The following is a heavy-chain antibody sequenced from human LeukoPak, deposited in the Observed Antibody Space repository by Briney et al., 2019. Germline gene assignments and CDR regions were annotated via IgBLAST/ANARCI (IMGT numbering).Heavy chain of an antibody. V-gene: IGHV4-59*01. D-gene: IGHD6-13*01. CDR1: GGSISSYY. CDR2: IYYSGST. CDR3: AGGAAAGTYYYGTDV. J-gene: IGHJ6*02. Sequence: SETLSLTCTVSGGSISSYYWSWIRQPPGKGLEWIGYIYYSGSTNYNPSLKSRVTISVDTSKNQFSLKLSSVTAADTAVYYCAGGAAAGTYYYGTDVWGQGTTVTVSS.